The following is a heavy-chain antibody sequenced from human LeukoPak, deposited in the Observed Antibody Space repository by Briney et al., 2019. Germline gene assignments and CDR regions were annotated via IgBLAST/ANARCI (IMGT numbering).Heavy chain of an antibody. J-gene: IGHJ4*02. Sequence: ASVKVSCKASGGVFTTYAISWVRQAPGQGLEWMGSVIPFLGTTNYAQKFQGRVTITADEPTRTAYMELTYVRSDDTAVYYCTIIPNVILFTHYFEYWGQGTLVTVSS. D-gene: IGHD2-21*01. CDR2: VIPFLGTT. V-gene: IGHV1-69*11. CDR1: GGVFTTYA. CDR3: TIIPNVILFTHYFEY.